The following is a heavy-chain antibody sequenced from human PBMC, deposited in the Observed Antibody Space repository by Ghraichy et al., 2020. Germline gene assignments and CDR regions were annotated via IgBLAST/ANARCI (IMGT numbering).Heavy chain of an antibody. CDR1: GFNFDSYW. V-gene: IGHV3-7*01. CDR2: IKKDGSEN. J-gene: IGHJ6*02. CDR3: AKTGINYHGLDV. Sequence: GESLNISCVASGFNFDSYWMNWVRQAPGKGLEWVASIKKDGSENYYVDSVKGRFTISRDNAKNSLYLQIDSLRAEDTAVYYCAKTGINYHGLDVWGQGTTVTVSS.